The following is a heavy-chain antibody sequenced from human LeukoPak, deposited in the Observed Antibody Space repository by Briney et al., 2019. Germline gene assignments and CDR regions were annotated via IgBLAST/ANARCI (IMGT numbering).Heavy chain of an antibody. V-gene: IGHV3-30*18. Sequence: GGSLRLSCAASGFTFSNYGIHWVRQAPGRGLEWVAVISYDGNKKYYADSVKGRFTISRDNSKNTLYLQMNSLRAEDTAVYYCAKDGGDYVTYFDYWGQGTLVTVSS. D-gene: IGHD4-17*01. CDR1: GFTFSNYG. CDR3: AKDGGDYVTYFDY. J-gene: IGHJ4*02. CDR2: ISYDGNKK.